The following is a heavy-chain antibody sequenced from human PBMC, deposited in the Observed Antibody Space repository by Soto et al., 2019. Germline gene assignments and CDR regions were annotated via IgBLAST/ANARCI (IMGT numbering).Heavy chain of an antibody. CDR2: IYNTGSA. J-gene: IGHJ2*01. Sequence: SETLPLTCTISAGSLSVDYWRWIRHPPGKGLEWLAFIYNTGSAYYNPSLKSRLTISIGTSRNDFSLNLRSLTAADTAFYFCGYGDHRDLHSFSTRRTFDL. CDR1: AGSLSVDY. V-gene: IGHV4-59*01. D-gene: IGHD4-17*01. CDR3: GYGDHRDLHSFSTRRTFDL.